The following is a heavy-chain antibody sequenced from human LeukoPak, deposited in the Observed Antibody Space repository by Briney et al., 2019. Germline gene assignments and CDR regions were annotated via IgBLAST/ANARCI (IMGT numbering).Heavy chain of an antibody. J-gene: IGHJ4*02. CDR1: GGSISSGGYY. D-gene: IGHD6-13*01. V-gene: IGHV4-31*03. CDR2: IYYSGST. CDR3: ARGKDGRSSPFDY. Sequence: PSETLSLTCTVSGGSISSGGYYWSWIRQHPGKGLEWIGYIYYSGSTYYNPSLKSRVTISVDTSKNQFPLKLSSVTAADTAVYYCARGKDGRSSPFDYWGQGTLVTVSS.